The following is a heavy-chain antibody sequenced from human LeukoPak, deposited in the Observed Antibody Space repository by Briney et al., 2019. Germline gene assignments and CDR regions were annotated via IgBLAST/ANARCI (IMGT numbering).Heavy chain of an antibody. D-gene: IGHD2-2*01. CDR3: AKDRCSSTSCHTKTFDY. CDR2: LSGYGGST. V-gene: IGHV3-23*01. CDR1: GFTFSSSA. Sequence: GGSLRLSCAASGFTFSSSAMGWVSQAPGKGLEWVSALSGYGGSTYYADSVKGRFPISRDNSNNTLYLQMNSLRAEDTAVYYCAKDRCSSTSCHTKTFDYWGQGTLVTASS. J-gene: IGHJ4*02.